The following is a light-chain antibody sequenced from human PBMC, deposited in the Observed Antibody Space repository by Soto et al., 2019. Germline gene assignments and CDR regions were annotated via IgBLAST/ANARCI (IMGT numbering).Light chain of an antibody. CDR2: GNS. J-gene: IGLJ1*01. V-gene: IGLV1-40*01. Sequence: QSVLTQPPSVSGAPGQRVTISCTGSSSNIGAGYDVHWYQQLPGTAPKLLIYGNSNRPSGVPDRFSGSKSGTSASLAITGLQAEDEADYCCQSYDSSYVFGTGTKVTVL. CDR3: QSYDSSYV. CDR1: SSNIGAGYD.